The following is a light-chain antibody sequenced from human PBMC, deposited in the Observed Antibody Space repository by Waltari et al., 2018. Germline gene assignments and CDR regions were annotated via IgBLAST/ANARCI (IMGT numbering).Light chain of an antibody. CDR1: QSVYNF. V-gene: IGKV3-11*01. CDR2: EAS. CDR3: QQRANWPPLT. Sequence: EVVLTQSLATLSLSPGERATLSCRASQSVYNFLAWYQQKPGQAPRLLIYEASQRATGIPARFSGSGAGTDFTLTISSLEPEDAAVYYCQQRANWPPLTFGGGTKVEIK. J-gene: IGKJ4*01.